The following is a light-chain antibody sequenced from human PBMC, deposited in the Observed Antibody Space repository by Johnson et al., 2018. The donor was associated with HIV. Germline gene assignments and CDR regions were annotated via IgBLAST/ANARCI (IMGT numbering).Light chain of an antibody. Sequence: QSVLTQPPSVSAAPGQKVTISCSGSSSNIEHNYISWYQQLPGTAPKLLIYENHKRPSGIPDRFSGSKSGTSATLGITGLQTGDEADYYCGTWDSSLSYVFGTGTKVTVL. J-gene: IGLJ1*01. CDR3: GTWDSSLSYV. CDR1: SSNIEHNY. V-gene: IGLV1-51*02. CDR2: ENH.